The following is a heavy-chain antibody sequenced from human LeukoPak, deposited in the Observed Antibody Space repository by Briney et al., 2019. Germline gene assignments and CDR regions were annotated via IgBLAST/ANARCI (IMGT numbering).Heavy chain of an antibody. CDR3: AKEYTGTFSPFPSYFDN. J-gene: IGHJ4*02. Sequence: GGSLRLSCAASGFTFSCCGMTWVRQAPGKGLEWVSGISGSGSRAYYADSVQGRFTISRDNSKNTLYLQMHSLRAEDTAVYYCAKEYTGTFSPFPSYFDNWGQGTLVTVSS. CDR1: GFTFSCCG. D-gene: IGHD1-26*01. CDR2: ISGSGSRA. V-gene: IGHV3-23*01.